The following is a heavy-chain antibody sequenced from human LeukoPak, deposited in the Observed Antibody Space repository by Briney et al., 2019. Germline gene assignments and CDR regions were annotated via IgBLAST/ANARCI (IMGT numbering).Heavy chain of an antibody. CDR3: ARGGYSGYDFWFDP. V-gene: IGHV4-30-2*06. CDR2: IYHSGST. CDR1: GDSISSGGSS. D-gene: IGHD5-12*01. Sequence: PSQTLSLTCAVSGDSISSGGSSWNWIRQSAGKGLEWIGYIYHSGSTYYNPSLRSRLTISVDRSKNQFSLKLNSVTAADTAIYYCARGGYSGYDFWFDPWGQEPWSPSLQ. J-gene: IGHJ5*02.